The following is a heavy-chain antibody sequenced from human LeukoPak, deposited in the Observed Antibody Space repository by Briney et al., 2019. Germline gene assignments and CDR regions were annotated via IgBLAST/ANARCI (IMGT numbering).Heavy chain of an antibody. V-gene: IGHV4-34*01. CDR3: ARDFDQLLYVIAFDI. D-gene: IGHD2-2*02. J-gene: IGHJ3*02. Sequence: SETLSLTCAVYGGSFSGYYWSWIRQPPGKGLEWIGEINHSGSTNYNPSLKSRVTISVDTSKNQFSLKLSSVTAADTAVYYCARDFDQLLYVIAFDIWGQGTMVTVSS. CDR2: INHSGST. CDR1: GGSFSGYY.